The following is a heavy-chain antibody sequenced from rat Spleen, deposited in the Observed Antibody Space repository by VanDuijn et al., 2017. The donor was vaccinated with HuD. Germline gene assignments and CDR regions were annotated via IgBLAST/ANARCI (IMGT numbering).Heavy chain of an antibody. CDR1: GFTFNNYW. V-gene: IGHV5-31*01. CDR2: IPHTGDTT. J-gene: IGHJ3*01. Sequence: EVQLVESGGGLVQPGRSLKLSCVASGFTFNNYWMTWSRQAPGKGLEWVASIPHTGDTTYYPDSVRGRFTVSRDNSKSTLYLQVDSLRSEDTATYYCARQDTSGYSNWFGYWGRGSLVTVSS. CDR3: ARQDTSGYSNWFGY. D-gene: IGHD4-3*01.